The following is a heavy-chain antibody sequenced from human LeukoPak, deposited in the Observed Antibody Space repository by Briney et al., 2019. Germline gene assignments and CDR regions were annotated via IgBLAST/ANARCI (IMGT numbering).Heavy chain of an antibody. CDR3: ARSNGRGYSYGYGY. CDR1: GFTFSSYS. CDR2: ISSSSSYI. D-gene: IGHD5-18*01. Sequence: GGSLRLSCAASGFTFSSYSMNWVRQAPGKGLEWVSSISSSSSYIYYADSVKGRFTISRDNAKNSLYLQMNSLRAEDTAVYYCARSNGRGYSYGYGYWGQGTLVTVSS. V-gene: IGHV3-21*01. J-gene: IGHJ4*02.